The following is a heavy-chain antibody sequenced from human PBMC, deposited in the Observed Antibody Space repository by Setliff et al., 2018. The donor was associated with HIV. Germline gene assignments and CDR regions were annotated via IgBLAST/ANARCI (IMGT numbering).Heavy chain of an antibody. CDR1: GGTFNINA. J-gene: IGHJ5*02. CDR2: IIPIFGTA. D-gene: IGHD3-10*01. CDR3: ARGITMVRGPEENWFDP. V-gene: IGHV1-69*05. Sequence: SVKVSCKASGGTFNINAVTWVRQAPGQGLEWVGGIIPIFGTANYAQKFQGRVTITTDESTSTAYMELSSLRSEDTAVYYCARGITMVRGPEENWFDPWGQGTLVTVSS.